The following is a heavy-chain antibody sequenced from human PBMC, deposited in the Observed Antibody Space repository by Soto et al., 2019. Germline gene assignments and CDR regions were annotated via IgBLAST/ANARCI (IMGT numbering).Heavy chain of an antibody. V-gene: IGHV3-30-3*01. CDR1: GFTFSSYA. D-gene: IGHD3-3*01. CDR2: ISYDGSNK. J-gene: IGHJ6*02. CDR3: ARETYYDFWRGPYYGMDV. Sequence: GGSLRLSCAASGFTFSSYAMHWVRQAPGKGLEWVAVISYDGSNKYYADSVKGRFTISRDNSKNTLYLQMNSLRAEDTAVYYCARETYYDFWRGPYYGMDVWGQGTTVTVSS.